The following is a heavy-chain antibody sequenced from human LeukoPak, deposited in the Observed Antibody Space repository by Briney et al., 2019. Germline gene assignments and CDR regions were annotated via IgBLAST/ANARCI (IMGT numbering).Heavy chain of an antibody. Sequence: GASVKVSCKASGYTFTNNYMHWVRQSPGQGLEWMAIINPSDGGTNYAHKVQGRGTLTRDMSTSTVYMELSSLRSEDTAVYYCARDRRITVFGVVMDVWGKGTTVTVSS. CDR1: GYTFTNNY. J-gene: IGHJ6*04. D-gene: IGHD3-3*01. CDR3: ARDRRITVFGVVMDV. V-gene: IGHV1-46*01. CDR2: INPSDGGT.